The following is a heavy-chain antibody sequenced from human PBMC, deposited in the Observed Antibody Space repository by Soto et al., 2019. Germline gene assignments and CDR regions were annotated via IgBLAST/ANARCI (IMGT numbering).Heavy chain of an antibody. CDR3: ARAKGYDSSGYYGREYYFDY. J-gene: IGHJ4*02. D-gene: IGHD3-22*01. Sequence: QVQLVQSGAEVKKPGSSVKVSCKASGGTFSSYAISWVRQAPGQGLEWMGGIIPIFGTANYAQKFQGRVTIPADESTSTAYMELSSLRSEDTAVYYCARAKGYDSSGYYGREYYFDYWGQGTLVTVSS. V-gene: IGHV1-69*12. CDR1: GGTFSSYA. CDR2: IIPIFGTA.